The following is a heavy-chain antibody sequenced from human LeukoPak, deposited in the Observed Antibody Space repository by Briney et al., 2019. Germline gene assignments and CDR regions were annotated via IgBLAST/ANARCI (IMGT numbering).Heavy chain of an antibody. CDR3: ARDLEGDCSSTSCNWFDP. Sequence: GGSLRLSCAASGFTFSSYSMNWVRQAPGKGLEWVSSISSGSSYIYYADSVKGRFTISRDNAKNSLYLQMNSLRAEDTAVYYCARDLEGDCSSTSCNWFDPWGQGTLVTVSS. D-gene: IGHD2-2*01. CDR1: GFTFSSYS. V-gene: IGHV3-21*01. J-gene: IGHJ5*02. CDR2: ISSGSSYI.